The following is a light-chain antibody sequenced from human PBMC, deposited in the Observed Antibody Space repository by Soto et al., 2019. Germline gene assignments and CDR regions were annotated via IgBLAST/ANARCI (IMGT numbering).Light chain of an antibody. J-gene: IGKJ4*01. CDR2: AAS. CDR3: LQDFAYPLT. Sequence: AIQMTQSPSPLSASVGDRVTITCRASQGVSNDVGWYQQKPGKAPRLLIYAASTLQSGVPSRFSGSQSATDFTLTISSLQPEDFATYYCLQDFAYPLTFGGGTKVEIK. CDR1: QGVSND. V-gene: IGKV1-6*01.